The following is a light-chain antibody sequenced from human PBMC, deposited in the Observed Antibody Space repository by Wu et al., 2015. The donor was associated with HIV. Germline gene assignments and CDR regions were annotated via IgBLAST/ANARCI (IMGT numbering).Light chain of an antibody. V-gene: IGKV3-15*01. CDR1: QNLNGN. J-gene: IGKJ2*01. Sequence: ETLMTQSPATLSVSPRDTVTLSCRASQNLNGNLAWYQKKVGQSPRLLIYGASTRATGIPARFSGSGSGTEFTLTISGVQSEDFAVYYCQQYNDWPPKTFGQGTKVETK. CDR3: QQYNDWPPKT. CDR2: GAS.